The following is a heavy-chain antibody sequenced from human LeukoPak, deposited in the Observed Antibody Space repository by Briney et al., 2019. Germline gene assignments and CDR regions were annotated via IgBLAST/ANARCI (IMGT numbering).Heavy chain of an antibody. CDR2: INHSGST. D-gene: IGHD6-19*01. J-gene: IGHJ4*02. Sequence: PSETLSLTCTVSGDSISSSAFYWSWIRQPPGKGLEWIGEINHSGSTNYNPSLKSRVTISVDTSKNQFSLKLSSVTAADTAVYYCARGARGWYLRYWGQGTLVTVSS. CDR1: GDSISSSAFY. CDR3: ARGARGWYLRY. V-gene: IGHV4-39*07.